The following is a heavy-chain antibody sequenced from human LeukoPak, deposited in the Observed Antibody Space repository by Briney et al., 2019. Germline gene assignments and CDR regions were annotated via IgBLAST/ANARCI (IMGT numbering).Heavy chain of an antibody. J-gene: IGHJ5*02. Sequence: PGGSLRLSCASPGFTFSHYWMTWVRQAPGEGLEWVANIKEDGSERYYVDSVKGRFTISRDNAKNSVYLQMASLRAEDTAVYYCARDIGVYYYGSGSCWFDPWGQGTLVTVSS. V-gene: IGHV3-7*04. CDR2: IKEDGSER. D-gene: IGHD3-10*01. CDR3: ARDIGVYYYGSGSCWFDP. CDR1: GFTFSHYW.